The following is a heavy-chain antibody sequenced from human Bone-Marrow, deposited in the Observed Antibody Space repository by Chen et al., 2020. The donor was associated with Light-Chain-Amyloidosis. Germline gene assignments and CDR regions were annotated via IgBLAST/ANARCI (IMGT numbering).Heavy chain of an antibody. D-gene: IGHD3-3*01. Sequence: EVQLVESGGGLVQPGGSLRLSCAASGFTVSSNYMSWVRQAPGKGLEWVSVIYSGGSTYYADSVKGRFTISRDNSKNTLYLQMNSLRAEDTAVYYCASSRREYYDFWSGYFDYWGQGTLVTVSS. CDR1: GFTVSSNY. CDR2: IYSGGST. V-gene: IGHV3-66*01. CDR3: ASSRREYYDFWSGYFDY. J-gene: IGHJ4*02.